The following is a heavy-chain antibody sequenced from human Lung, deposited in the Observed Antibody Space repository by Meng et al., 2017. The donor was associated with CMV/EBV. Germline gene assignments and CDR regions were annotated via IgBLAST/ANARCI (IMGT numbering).Heavy chain of an antibody. CDR2: IYYSGST. J-gene: IGHJ4*02. D-gene: IGHD5-18*01. Sequence: SXTXSLXCTVSGCSVSSGSYYWSWIRQPPGKGLEWIGYIYYSGSTTYNPSLKSRVTISVDTYKNQFSLKLSSVTAADTAVYYCARDNSYGDEYYFDYWGQGTLVTVSS. CDR1: GCSVSSGSYY. CDR3: ARDNSYGDEYYFDY. V-gene: IGHV4-61*01.